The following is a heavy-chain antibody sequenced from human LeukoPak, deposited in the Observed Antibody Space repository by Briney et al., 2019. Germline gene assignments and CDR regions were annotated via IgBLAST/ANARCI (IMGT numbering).Heavy chain of an antibody. D-gene: IGHD1-26*01. CDR2: AYYRSKWYY. CDR3: ARTRDLGPDY. V-gene: IGHV6-1*01. Sequence: SQTLSLTCVISGDSVPSNSAAWNWIRQSPSRGLEWLGRAYYRSKWYYHYAVSMKSRITVNPDTSKNQFSLQLKSVTPEDTAVYYCARTRDLGPDYWGQGTLVTVSS. J-gene: IGHJ4*02. CDR1: GDSVPSNSAA.